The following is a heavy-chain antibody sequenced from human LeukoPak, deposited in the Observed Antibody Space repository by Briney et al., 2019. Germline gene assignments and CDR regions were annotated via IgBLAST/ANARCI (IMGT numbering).Heavy chain of an antibody. V-gene: IGHV3-30*18. CDR1: GFTFSSYG. J-gene: IGHJ4*02. CDR3: AKEAVEYFDY. Sequence: GGSLRLSCAASGFTFSSYGIHWVRQAPGKGLEWVAVISYDGSNKYYADSVKGRFTISRDNSKNTLYLQMNSLRAEDTAVYYCAKEAVEYFDYWGQGNLVTVSS. CDR2: ISYDGSNK.